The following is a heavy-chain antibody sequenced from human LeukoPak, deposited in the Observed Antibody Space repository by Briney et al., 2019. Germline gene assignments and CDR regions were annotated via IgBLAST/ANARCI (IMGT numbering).Heavy chain of an antibody. CDR3: AKSLESTDYYYHMDV. Sequence: GGPLRLSCAASGFTFSNYGMSWGRQAPGKGLEWVSATSRSGGSTFYADSVKGRFTISRDNSKNTLYLQMNSLTAEDTAVYYCAKSLESTDYYYHMDVWGKGTTVTISS. V-gene: IGHV3-23*01. J-gene: IGHJ6*03. CDR2: TSRSGGST. D-gene: IGHD2-2*01. CDR1: GFTFSNYG.